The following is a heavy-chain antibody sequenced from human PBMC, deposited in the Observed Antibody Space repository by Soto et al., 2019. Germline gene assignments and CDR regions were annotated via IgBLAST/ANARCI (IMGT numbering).Heavy chain of an antibody. CDR1: GGSISSSNW. CDR2: IYHSGST. Sequence: SSETLSLTCAVSGGSISSSNWWSWVRQPPGKGLEWIGEIYHSGSTNYNPSLKSRVTISVDTSKNQFSLKLSSVTAADTAVYYCARTEIYGDYGYYFDYWGQGTLVTVSS. J-gene: IGHJ4*02. CDR3: ARTEIYGDYGYYFDY. V-gene: IGHV4-4*02. D-gene: IGHD4-17*01.